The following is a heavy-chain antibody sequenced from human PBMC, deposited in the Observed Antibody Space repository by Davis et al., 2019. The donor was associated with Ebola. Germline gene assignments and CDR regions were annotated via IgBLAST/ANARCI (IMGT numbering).Heavy chain of an antibody. D-gene: IGHD3-3*01. Sequence: GGSLRLSCTAFGFTFSSYSMNWVRQAPGKGLEWVSSISSSSSYIYYADSVKGRFTISRDNAKNSLYLQMNSLRAEDTAVYYCASYDFWSGYDDYWGQGTLVTVSS. V-gene: IGHV3-21*01. CDR3: ASYDFWSGYDDY. J-gene: IGHJ4*02. CDR1: GFTFSSYS. CDR2: ISSSSSYI.